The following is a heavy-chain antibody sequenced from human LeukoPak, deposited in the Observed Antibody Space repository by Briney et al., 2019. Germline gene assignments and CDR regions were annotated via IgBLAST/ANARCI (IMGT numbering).Heavy chain of an antibody. J-gene: IGHJ3*02. V-gene: IGHV1-69*01. CDR1: GDNFSSYA. Sequence: SVKVSCKASGDNFSSYAISWVRQAPGQGLEWMGGIIPIFGTANYAQKFQGRVTITADESTSTAYMELSSLRSEDTAVYYCARDGLYIRDIVVVPAASDAFDIWGQGTMVTVSS. D-gene: IGHD2-2*01. CDR3: ARDGLYIRDIVVVPAASDAFDI. CDR2: IIPIFGTA.